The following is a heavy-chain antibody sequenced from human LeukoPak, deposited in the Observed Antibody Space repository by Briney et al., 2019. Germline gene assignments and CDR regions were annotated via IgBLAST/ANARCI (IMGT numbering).Heavy chain of an antibody. Sequence: ASVKVSCKVSEYTLTELSMHWVRQAPGKGLEWMGGFDPEDGETIYAQKFQGRVTMTEDTSTDTAYMELSSLRSEDTAVYYCATPRGVGNAFDIWGQGTMVTVSS. V-gene: IGHV1-24*01. CDR3: ATPRGVGNAFDI. CDR2: FDPEDGET. D-gene: IGHD3-10*01. J-gene: IGHJ3*02. CDR1: EYTLTELS.